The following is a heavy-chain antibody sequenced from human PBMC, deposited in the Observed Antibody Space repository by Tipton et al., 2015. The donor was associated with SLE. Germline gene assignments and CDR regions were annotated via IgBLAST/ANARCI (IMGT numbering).Heavy chain of an antibody. Sequence: LRLSCTASGFTFSSYTLNWLRQPPGKGLEWIGEINHSGSTNYNPSLKSRVKISVDMSKNQFSLKLSSVTAADTAVYYCARGLFPWELFYWGQGTLVTVSS. CDR1: GFTFSSYT. J-gene: IGHJ4*02. D-gene: IGHD1-26*01. CDR2: INHSGST. V-gene: IGHV4-34*01. CDR3: ARGLFPWELFY.